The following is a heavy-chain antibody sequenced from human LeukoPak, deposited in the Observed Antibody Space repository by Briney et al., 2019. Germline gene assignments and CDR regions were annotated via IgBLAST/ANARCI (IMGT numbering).Heavy chain of an antibody. CDR2: ISDSGGTT. J-gene: IGHJ4*02. CDR1: GFTFSSFA. V-gene: IGHV3-23*01. CDR3: AKAVVLGSAYFYVPPHFDY. Sequence: GGSLRLSCAASGFTFSSFAMSWVRQAPGKGLEWVSSISDSGGTTYYADSVKGRFTISRDNSKNTLYLQMNSLRAEDTAVYYCAKAVVLGSAYFYVPPHFDYWGQGTLVTVSS. D-gene: IGHD3-22*01.